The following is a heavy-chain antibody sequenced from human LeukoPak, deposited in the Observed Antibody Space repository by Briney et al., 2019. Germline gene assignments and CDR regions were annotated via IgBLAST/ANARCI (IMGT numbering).Heavy chain of an antibody. V-gene: IGHV3-15*01. CDR2: IKSKTDGGTT. J-gene: IGHJ5*02. CDR1: GFTFSNAW. D-gene: IGHD1-26*01. Sequence: GGSLRLSCAASGFTFSNAWMSWVRQAPGKGLEWVGRIKSKTDGGTTDYAAPVKGRFTISRDDSKNTLYLQMNSLKTEDTAVYYCTTPLRSFTASGSYYVWFDPWGQGTLVTVSS. CDR3: TTPLRSFTASGSYYVWFDP.